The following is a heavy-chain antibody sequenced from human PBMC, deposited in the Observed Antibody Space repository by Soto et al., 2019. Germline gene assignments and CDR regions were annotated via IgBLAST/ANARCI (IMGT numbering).Heavy chain of an antibody. Sequence: GGSLRLSCAASGFTFSSYWMHWVRQAPGKGLVWVSRINSDGSSTSYADSVKGRFTISRDSAKNTLYLQMNSLRAEDTAVYYCARDRAADETYYYYYGMDVWGQGTTVTVSS. CDR2: INSDGSST. CDR1: GFTFSSYW. D-gene: IGHD6-13*01. J-gene: IGHJ6*02. V-gene: IGHV3-74*01. CDR3: ARDRAADETYYYYYGMDV.